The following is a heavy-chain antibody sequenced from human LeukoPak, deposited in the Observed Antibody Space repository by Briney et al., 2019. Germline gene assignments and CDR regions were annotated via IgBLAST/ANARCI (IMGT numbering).Heavy chain of an antibody. CDR1: VYTLTELS. Sequence: ASVTVSFKFSVYTLTELSMHWVRQAPGKGLEWMGGFDPEDGETIYAQKFQGRVTMTDDTSTDTAYMELSSLRSEDTAVYYCATDDDYCGNSVFDYWGQGTLVTVSS. J-gene: IGHJ4*02. CDR2: FDPEDGET. CDR3: ATDDDYCGNSVFDY. D-gene: IGHD4-23*01. V-gene: IGHV1-24*01.